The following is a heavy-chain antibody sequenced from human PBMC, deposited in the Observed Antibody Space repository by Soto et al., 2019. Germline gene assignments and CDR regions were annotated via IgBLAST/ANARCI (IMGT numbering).Heavy chain of an antibody. J-gene: IGHJ6*02. CDR1: GGTLSNSA. V-gene: IGHV1-69*01. D-gene: IGHD3-22*01. CDR2: IIPVFGIV. Sequence: QVQLAQSGAEVKKPGSSVTVSCKASGGTLSNSAFSWVRQAPGEGLEWMGGIIPVFGIVNYANKYQDRVTITADESTSTAYMELSSLRSDDTAVYYCGTGRRVVVGSRAYYGMDVWGQGTTVTVTS. CDR3: GTGRRVVVGSRAYYGMDV.